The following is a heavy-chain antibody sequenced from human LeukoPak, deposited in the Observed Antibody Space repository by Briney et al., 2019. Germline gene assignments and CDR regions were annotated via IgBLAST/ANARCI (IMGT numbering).Heavy chain of an antibody. CDR1: GGSISSSSYY. CDR2: IYYSGST. J-gene: IGHJ4*02. V-gene: IGHV4-39*01. D-gene: IGHD2-2*02. Sequence: SETLSLTCTVSGGSISSSSYYWGWIRQPPGKGLEWIGSIYYSGSTYYNPSLKSRVTISVDTSKNQFSLKLSSVTAADTAVFYCARLRYSGRLPDYWGQGILVTVSS. CDR3: ARLRYSGRLPDY.